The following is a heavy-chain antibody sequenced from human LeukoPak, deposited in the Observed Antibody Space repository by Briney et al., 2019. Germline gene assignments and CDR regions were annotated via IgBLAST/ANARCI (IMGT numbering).Heavy chain of an antibody. V-gene: IGHV3-74*01. D-gene: IGHD4-17*01. CDR1: GFTFSNYW. J-gene: IGHJ2*01. CDR2: ISTDGSAT. Sequence: GGSLRLSCAASGFTFSNYWMQWVRQVPGKGLVWVSLISTDGSATRYADSVKGRFTISRDNAKNSLYLQMNSLRAEDTAVYYCARDGMKYDYGDSPRYFDLWGRGTLVTVSS. CDR3: ARDGMKYDYGDSPRYFDL.